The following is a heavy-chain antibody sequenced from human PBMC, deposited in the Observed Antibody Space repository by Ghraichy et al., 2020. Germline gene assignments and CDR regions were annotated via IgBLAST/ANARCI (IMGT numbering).Heavy chain of an antibody. Sequence: LSLTCAASGFTFSSYSMNWVRQAPGKGLEWVSYISSSSSTIYYADSVKGRFTISRDNAKNSLYLQMNSLRAEDTAVYYCARAYTYKWNVRNIDYWGQGTLVTVSS. CDR1: GFTFSSYS. V-gene: IGHV3-48*04. CDR2: ISSSSSTI. J-gene: IGHJ4*02. D-gene: IGHD1-20*01. CDR3: ARAYTYKWNVRNIDY.